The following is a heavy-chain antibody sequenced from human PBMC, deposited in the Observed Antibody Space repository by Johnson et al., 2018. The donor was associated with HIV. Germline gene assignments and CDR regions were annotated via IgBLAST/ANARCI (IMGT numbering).Heavy chain of an antibody. J-gene: IGHJ3*01. CDR3: GIPPSMVQGLFIGGGTLGDGSDL. Sequence: QVQLVESGGGVVQPGRSLRLSCATSGFTFSDYYMSWICQAPGKGLEWVSYISSSGGTVYYADSVKGRFTISRDNAKNSLYLQMHSLRAEDTAVYYCGIPPSMVQGLFIGGGTLGDGSDLWGHGTMVTVSS. D-gene: IGHD3-10*01. CDR1: GFTFSDYY. V-gene: IGHV3-11*04. CDR2: ISSSGGTV.